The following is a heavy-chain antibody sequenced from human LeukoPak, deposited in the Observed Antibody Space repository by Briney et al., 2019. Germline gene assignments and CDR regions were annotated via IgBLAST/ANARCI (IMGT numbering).Heavy chain of an antibody. J-gene: IGHJ5*02. Sequence: PGGSLRLSCAASGFPFRSNPMHWVRQTPGTGLEWVAVVAQDGNGSQYADSVRGRFTISSDNSRNTLYLHMDTLRTEDTAVYYCARDASLYDGKCGWFDPWGQGSLVTVSS. V-gene: IGHV3-30*04. D-gene: IGHD3-22*01. CDR2: VAQDGNGS. CDR1: GFPFRSNP. CDR3: ARDASLYDGKCGWFDP.